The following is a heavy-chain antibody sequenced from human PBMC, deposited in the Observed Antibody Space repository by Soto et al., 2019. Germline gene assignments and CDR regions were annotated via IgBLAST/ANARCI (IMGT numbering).Heavy chain of an antibody. Sequence: QVQLQESGPGLVKPSETLSLTCTVSGASISSYYWTWIRQPPGKGLEWIGYIYNSGSTNYNPSLMSRVTISVDTSKNQFSLKLSSVTAADTAVYYWARDGGFYYGMDVWGQGTTVTVAS. D-gene: IGHD3-3*01. CDR2: IYNSGST. CDR1: GASISSYY. V-gene: IGHV4-59*01. CDR3: ARDGGFYYGMDV. J-gene: IGHJ6*02.